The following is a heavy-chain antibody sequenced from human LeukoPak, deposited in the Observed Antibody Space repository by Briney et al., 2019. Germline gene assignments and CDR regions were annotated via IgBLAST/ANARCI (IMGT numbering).Heavy chain of an antibody. V-gene: IGHV3-21*01. CDR3: ARDGDPTRGFDY. CDR2: ISSSSSYI. Sequence: GGSPRPSFAASGSTFSSYSMNWVRQALGKGLGWVSSISSSSSYIYYADSVKGRFTISRDNAKNSLYPQMNSLRAEDTAVYYCARDGDPTRGFDYWGQGTLVTVSS. D-gene: IGHD5-12*01. CDR1: GSTFSSYS. J-gene: IGHJ4*02.